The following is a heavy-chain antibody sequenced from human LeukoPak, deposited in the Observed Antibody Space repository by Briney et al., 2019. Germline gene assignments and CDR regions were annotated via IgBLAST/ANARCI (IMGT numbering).Heavy chain of an antibody. D-gene: IGHD5-12*01. Sequence: SEILSFTCTASGSSISSYYWSWIRQPPEKGLEMIGYISDSGSTNYNPSLKSRVTISVDTSKNQCSLQLSSVTAADTAVYYCARLWGGYDIDSDYWGQGTLVTLSS. CDR1: GSSISSYY. CDR3: ARLWGGYDIDSDY. CDR2: ISDSGST. V-gene: IGHV4-59*08. J-gene: IGHJ4*02.